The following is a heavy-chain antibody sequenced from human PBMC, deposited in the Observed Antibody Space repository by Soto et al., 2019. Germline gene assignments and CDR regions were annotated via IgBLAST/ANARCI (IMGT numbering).Heavy chain of an antibody. CDR3: ATAVAGGDY. Sequence: GSRRLSCAASGFTFSSNTINWVRQAPGKGLEWVSSISSSSTYIYYADSVKGRFTISRDNAKNLLYLQMNSLRAEDTAVYYCATAVAGGDYWGQGTLVTVS. CDR2: ISSSSTYI. V-gene: IGHV3-21*06. J-gene: IGHJ4*02. D-gene: IGHD6-19*01. CDR1: GFTFSSNT.